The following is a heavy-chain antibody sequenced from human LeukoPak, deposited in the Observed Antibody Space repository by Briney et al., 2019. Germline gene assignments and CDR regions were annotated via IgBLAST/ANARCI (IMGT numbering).Heavy chain of an antibody. CDR1: GFTFSKAW. J-gene: IGHJ4*02. V-gene: IGHV3-15*01. CDR3: TTGAGTYSSARPDY. Sequence: KSGGSLRLSCAASGFTFSKAWMTWVRQAPGKGLEWVGRIKSNTEGGTTEYAAPVKGRFTISRDDSKNTLSLQMNSLKTEDTAVYYCTTGAGTYSSARPDYWGQGTLVTVSS. D-gene: IGHD6-19*01. CDR2: IKSNTEGGTT.